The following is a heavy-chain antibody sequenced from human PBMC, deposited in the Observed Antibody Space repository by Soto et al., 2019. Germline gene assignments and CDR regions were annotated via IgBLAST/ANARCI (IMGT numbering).Heavy chain of an antibody. V-gene: IGHV1-18*04. J-gene: IGHJ6*02. CDR2: INTHNGDT. Sequence: QVQLVQSGAEVKNPGASVKVSCEASGYTFTSDGISWVRQAPGQGLEGRGWINTHNGDTNYAQKFQGRVTMTTDTPTSTAYMELRSLRSDDTAVYYCARDYIAAAGTRYYYYYYGMDVWGQGTTVTVSS. CDR1: GYTFTSDG. CDR3: ARDYIAAAGTRYYYYYYGMDV. D-gene: IGHD6-13*01.